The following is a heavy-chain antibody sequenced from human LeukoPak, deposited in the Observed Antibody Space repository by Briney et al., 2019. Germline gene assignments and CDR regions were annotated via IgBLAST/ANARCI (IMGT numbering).Heavy chain of an antibody. CDR1: GYTFTSYD. CDR3: VKGPGLNVDTYYDFWSGYYPTPDGFDY. J-gene: IGHJ4*02. D-gene: IGHD3-3*01. V-gene: IGHV1-8*01. Sequence: ASVKVTFKSSGYTFTSYDFNWVRQATAQGLEWMGLMNPNSDNTGNSQKFQGRVTMTRNTSISTAYMELSSMRSEDTAVYYCVKGPGLNVDTYYDFWSGYYPTPDGFDYWGQGTLVTVSS. CDR2: MNPNSDNT.